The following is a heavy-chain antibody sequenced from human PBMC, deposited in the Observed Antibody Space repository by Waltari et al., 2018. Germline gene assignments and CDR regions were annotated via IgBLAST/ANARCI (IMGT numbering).Heavy chain of an antibody. J-gene: IGHJ5*02. Sequence: QVQLQESGPSLLKPSETLSLICTVSGGSISGFYWSWVRQPPGKGLDWIGYIYYTGSTNFNPAIKIRVTISVETSKNQFSLKLSSVTAADTAFYYCARGGCGDWECFDPWGQGTLVTVSS. CDR1: GGSISGFY. V-gene: IGHV4-59*01. CDR2: IYYTGST. CDR3: ARGGCGDWECFDP. D-gene: IGHD2-21*02.